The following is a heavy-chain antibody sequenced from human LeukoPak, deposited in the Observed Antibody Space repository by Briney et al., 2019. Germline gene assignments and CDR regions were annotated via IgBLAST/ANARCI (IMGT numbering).Heavy chain of an antibody. CDR3: AKSHMSGYDDGDDY. J-gene: IGHJ4*02. Sequence: GGSLRLSCAASGFTFSSYAMSWVRQAPGKGLEWVSAISGSGGSTYYADSVKGRLTISGDNSKNTLYLQMNSLRAEDTAVYYCAKSHMSGYDDGDDYWGQGTLVTVSS. CDR1: GFTFSSYA. D-gene: IGHD5-12*01. V-gene: IGHV3-23*01. CDR2: ISGSGGST.